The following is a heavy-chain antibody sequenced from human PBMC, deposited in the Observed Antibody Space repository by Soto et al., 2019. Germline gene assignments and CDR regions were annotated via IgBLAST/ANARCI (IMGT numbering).Heavy chain of an antibody. J-gene: IGHJ4*02. CDR3: ARRDGIAVASILDY. Sequence: ASVKVSCKASGYTFSSYAMQWVRQAPGQRLEWMGWINAGDGNTVYSQKFQGRITISRDTSASTTYMELSSLRSEDTAVYYCARRDGIAVASILDYWGQETLVTVSS. V-gene: IGHV1-3*01. CDR1: GYTFSSYA. CDR2: INAGDGNT. D-gene: IGHD6-19*01.